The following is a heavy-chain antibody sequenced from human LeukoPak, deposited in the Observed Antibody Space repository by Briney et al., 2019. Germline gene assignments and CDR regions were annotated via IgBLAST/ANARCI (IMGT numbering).Heavy chain of an antibody. CDR3: AKTIAAIALRYYYMDV. Sequence: ASVKVSCKASGYTFTSYDINRVRQATGQGLEWMGWMNPNSGNTGYAQKFQGRVTMTRNTSISTAYMELSSLRSEDTAVYYCAKTIAAIALRYYYMDVWGKGTTVTVSS. J-gene: IGHJ6*03. V-gene: IGHV1-8*01. CDR1: GYTFTSYD. CDR2: MNPNSGNT. D-gene: IGHD6-13*01.